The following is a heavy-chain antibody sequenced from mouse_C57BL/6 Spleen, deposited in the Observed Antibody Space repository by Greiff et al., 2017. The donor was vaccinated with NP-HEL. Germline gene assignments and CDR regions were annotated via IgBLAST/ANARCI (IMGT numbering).Heavy chain of an antibody. J-gene: IGHJ3*01. Sequence: VQLQQSGAELVRPGASVKLSCTASGFNIKDYYMHWVKQRPEQGLEWIGRIDPEDGDTEYAPKFQGQATMTADTSSNTAYLQLSSLASEDTAVYYCTADYDGRPGFAYWGQGTLVTVSA. V-gene: IGHV14-1*01. CDR2: IDPEDGDT. D-gene: IGHD2-4*01. CDR1: GFNIKDYY. CDR3: TADYDGRPGFAY.